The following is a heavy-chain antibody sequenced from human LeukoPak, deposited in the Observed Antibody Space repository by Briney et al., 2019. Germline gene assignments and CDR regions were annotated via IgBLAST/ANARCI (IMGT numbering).Heavy chain of an antibody. V-gene: IGHV3-7*01. D-gene: IGHD3-9*01. Sequence: PGGSLRLSCAASGFTFRSYWMSWVRRAPGKGLEWVANIKGDGSEKYYVDSVKGRFTISRDNAKNSLYLQMNSLRAEDTAVYYCARDGNILTGYYADYWGQGTLVTVSS. CDR2: IKGDGSEK. CDR3: ARDGNILTGYYADY. CDR1: GFTFRSYW. J-gene: IGHJ4*02.